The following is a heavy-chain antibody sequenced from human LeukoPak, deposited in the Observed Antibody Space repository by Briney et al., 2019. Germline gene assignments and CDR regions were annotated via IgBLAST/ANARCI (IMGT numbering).Heavy chain of an antibody. V-gene: IGHV3-33*06. CDR3: AKDRSGGSYYFDY. CDR1: GFTFSSYG. Sequence: PGGPLRLSCAASGFTFSSYGRHWVRQAPGKGLEWAAVIWYDGSNKYYADSVKGRFTISRDNSKNTQYLQMNSLRAEDTAVYYCAKDRSGGSYYFDYWGQGTLVTVSS. D-gene: IGHD1-26*01. CDR2: IWYDGSNK. J-gene: IGHJ4*02.